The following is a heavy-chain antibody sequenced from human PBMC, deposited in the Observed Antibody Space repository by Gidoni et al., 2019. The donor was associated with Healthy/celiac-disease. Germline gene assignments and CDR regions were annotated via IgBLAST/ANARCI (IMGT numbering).Heavy chain of an antibody. Sequence: QVQLVESGGGVVQPGRSLRLSCAASGFTFSSYGMHWVRQAPGKGLEWVAVISYDGSNKYYADSVKGRFTISRDNSKNTLYLQMNSLRAEDTAVYYCAKFCSSSTSCPPEAFDYWGQGTLVTVSS. J-gene: IGHJ4*02. CDR1: GFTFSSYG. CDR2: ISYDGSNK. CDR3: AKFCSSSTSCPPEAFDY. D-gene: IGHD2-2*01. V-gene: IGHV3-30*18.